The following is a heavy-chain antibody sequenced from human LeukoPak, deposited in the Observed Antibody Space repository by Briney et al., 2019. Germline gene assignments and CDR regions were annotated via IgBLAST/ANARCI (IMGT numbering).Heavy chain of an antibody. CDR1: GGSISLYY. Sequence: PSETLSLTCTVSGGSISLYYWSWIRQPPGKGLEWIGYFYDTRSPKYNPSLERRVTISVDMSMNQFSLNLTSVTAADTAVYYCARGRGSLTYWGQGTLATVSS. J-gene: IGHJ4*02. D-gene: IGHD3-10*01. CDR3: ARGRGSLTY. V-gene: IGHV4-59*01. CDR2: FYDTRSP.